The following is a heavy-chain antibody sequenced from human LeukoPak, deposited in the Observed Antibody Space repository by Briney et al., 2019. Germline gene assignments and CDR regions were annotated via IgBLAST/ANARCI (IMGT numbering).Heavy chain of an antibody. CDR1: GFTFSSYN. CDR3: AKDRHAPGRYCSSTSCFPFDS. D-gene: IGHD2-2*01. V-gene: IGHV3-48*01. J-gene: IGHJ5*01. Sequence: GGSLRLSCAASGFTFSSYNMNWVRQAPGKGLEWVSYITTSGSTIYYSDSVKGRFTISRDNAKNSLYLQMNSLRAEDTAVYYCAKDRHAPGRYCSSTSCFPFDSWGQGTLVTVSS. CDR2: ITTSGSTI.